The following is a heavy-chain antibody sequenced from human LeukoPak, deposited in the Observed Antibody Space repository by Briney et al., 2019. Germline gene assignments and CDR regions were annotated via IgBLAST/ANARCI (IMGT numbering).Heavy chain of an antibody. J-gene: IGHJ4*02. V-gene: IGHV4-39*07. CDR1: GGSISSSSYY. CDR3: ARDPFYWYYFDY. D-gene: IGHD2/OR15-2a*01. Sequence: SETLSLTCTVSGGSISSSSYYLGWIRQPPGKGLEWIGSIYFSGSTNHNPSLKSRVTISVDTSKNQFSLKLSSVTAADTAVYYCARDPFYWYYFDYWGQGTLVTVSS. CDR2: IYFSGST.